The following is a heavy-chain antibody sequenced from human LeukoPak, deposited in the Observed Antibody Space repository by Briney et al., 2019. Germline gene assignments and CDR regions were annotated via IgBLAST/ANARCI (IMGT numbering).Heavy chain of an antibody. CDR1: GGTFSSYA. J-gene: IGHJ4*02. V-gene: IGHV1-69*04. CDR3: ARLGNSGIDY. Sequence: GASVKVSCKASGGTFSSYAISWVRQAPRQGLEWMGRIIPILGIANYAQKFQGRVTITADKSTSTAYMELSSLRSEDTAVYYCARLGNSGIDYWGQGTLVTVSS. D-gene: IGHD4-23*01. CDR2: IIPILGIA.